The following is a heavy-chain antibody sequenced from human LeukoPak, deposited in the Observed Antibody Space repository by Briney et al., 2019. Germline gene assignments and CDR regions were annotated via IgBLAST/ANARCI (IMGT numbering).Heavy chain of an antibody. CDR3: ARWGLGSSSLAMRKYYYYMDV. Sequence: PSETLSLTCTVSGGSISSSSYWGWIRQPPGKGLEWIGEINHSGSTNYNPSLKSRVTISVDTSKNQFSLKLSSVTAADTAVYYCARWGLGSSSLAMRKYYYYMDVWGKGTTVTVSS. CDR1: GGSISSSSY. CDR2: INHSGST. V-gene: IGHV4-34*01. D-gene: IGHD6-6*01. J-gene: IGHJ6*03.